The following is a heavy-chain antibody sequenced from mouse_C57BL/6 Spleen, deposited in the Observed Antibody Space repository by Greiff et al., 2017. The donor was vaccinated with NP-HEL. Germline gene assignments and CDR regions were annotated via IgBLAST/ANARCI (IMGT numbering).Heavy chain of an antibody. CDR3: ARSSFYSSYAMDY. CDR2: IRNKANGYTT. J-gene: IGHJ4*01. Sequence: EVMLVESGGGLVQPGGSLSLSCAASGFTFTDYYMSWVRQPPGKALEWLGFIRNKANGYTTEYSASVKGRFTISRDNSQSILYLQMNALRAEDSATYYCARSSFYSSYAMDYWGQGTSVTVSS. CDR1: GFTFTDYY. D-gene: IGHD1-1*01. V-gene: IGHV7-3*01.